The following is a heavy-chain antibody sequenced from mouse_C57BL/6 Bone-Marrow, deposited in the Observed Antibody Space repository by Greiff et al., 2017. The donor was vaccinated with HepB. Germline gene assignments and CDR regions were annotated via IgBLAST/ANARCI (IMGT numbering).Heavy chain of an antibody. V-gene: IGHV1-54*01. Sequence: QVQLQQSGAELVRPGTSVKVSCKASGYAFTNYLIEWVKQRPGQGLEWIGVINPGSGGTNYNEKFKGKATLTADKSSSTAYMQLSSLTSEDSAVYFCARCAVVANYFDYWGQGTTLTVSS. CDR1: GYAFTNYL. CDR3: ARCAVVANYFDY. D-gene: IGHD1-1*01. J-gene: IGHJ2*01. CDR2: INPGSGGT.